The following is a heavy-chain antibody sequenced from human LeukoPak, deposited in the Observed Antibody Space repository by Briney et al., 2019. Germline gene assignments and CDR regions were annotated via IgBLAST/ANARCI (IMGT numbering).Heavy chain of an antibody. Sequence: GESLRISCKGSGYSFTTYWISWVRQMPGKGLEWMGRIDPTDSYPNYSPSFQGHVTISADKSINTAYLQWSSLKASDTAMYYCARHRGYCGGDCFPDVKYWGQGTLVTVSS. CDR3: ARHRGYCGGDCFPDVKY. CDR2: IDPTDSYP. D-gene: IGHD2-21*02. J-gene: IGHJ4*02. V-gene: IGHV5-10-1*01. CDR1: GYSFTTYW.